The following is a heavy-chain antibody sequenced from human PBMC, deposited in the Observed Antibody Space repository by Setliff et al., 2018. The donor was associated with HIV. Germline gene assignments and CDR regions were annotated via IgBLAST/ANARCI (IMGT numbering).Heavy chain of an antibody. CDR1: GFTFSSSA. CDR3: ATHRVGQRPWLSDF. Sequence: GVLRLSCAASGFTFSSSAMSWVRQAPGKGLEWVSAISGSGGSTYYADSVKGRFTISRDNAKIALLLQMNSLRAEDTAVYYCATHRVGQRPWLSDFWGQGTLVTVSS. V-gene: IGHV3-23*01. J-gene: IGHJ4*02. CDR2: ISGSGGST. D-gene: IGHD5-12*01.